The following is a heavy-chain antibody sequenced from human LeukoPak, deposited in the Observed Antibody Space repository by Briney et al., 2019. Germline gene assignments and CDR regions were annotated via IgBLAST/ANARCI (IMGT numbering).Heavy chain of an antibody. CDR1: GGSISSYY. J-gene: IGHJ3*02. CDR2: IYYSGST. V-gene: IGHV4-59*01. D-gene: IGHD4-17*01. Sequence: SETLSLTCTVSGGSISSYYWSWIRQPPGKGLEWIGYIYYSGSTNYNPSLKSRVTISVDTSKNQFSPKLSSVTAADTAVYYCARGAGTTVTTKGAFDIWGQGTMVTVSS. CDR3: ARGAGTTVTTKGAFDI.